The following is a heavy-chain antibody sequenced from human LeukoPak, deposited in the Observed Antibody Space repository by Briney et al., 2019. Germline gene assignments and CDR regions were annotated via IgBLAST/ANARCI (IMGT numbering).Heavy chain of an antibody. J-gene: IGHJ6*03. Sequence: PSETLFLTCTVSGGSISSSSYYWGWIRQPPGKGLEWIGSIYYSGNTYYNPSLRSRVTISVGTSKNQFSLKLSSVTAADTAVYYCASQGGYSYGYYYYMDVWGKGTTVTVSS. V-gene: IGHV4-39*01. D-gene: IGHD5-18*01. CDR3: ASQGGYSYGYYYYMDV. CDR1: GGSISSSSYY. CDR2: IYYSGNT.